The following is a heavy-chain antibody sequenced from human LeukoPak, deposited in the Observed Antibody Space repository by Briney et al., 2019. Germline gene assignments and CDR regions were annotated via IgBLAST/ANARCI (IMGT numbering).Heavy chain of an antibody. Sequence: SQTLSLTCTVSGGSISSGSYYWSWIRQPAGKGLEWIGRIYTSGSTNCNPSLKSRVTISVDTSKNQFSLKLSSVTAADTAVYYCARDLDYYDSSGYPRSYWFDPWGQGTLVTVSS. CDR3: ARDLDYYDSSGYPRSYWFDP. CDR2: IYTSGST. J-gene: IGHJ5*02. V-gene: IGHV4-61*02. D-gene: IGHD3-22*01. CDR1: GGSISSGSYY.